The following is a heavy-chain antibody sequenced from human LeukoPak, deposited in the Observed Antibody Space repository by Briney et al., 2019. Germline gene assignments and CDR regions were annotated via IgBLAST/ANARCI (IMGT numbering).Heavy chain of an antibody. CDR1: GYTFASYG. V-gene: IGHV1-18*01. Sequence: ASVKVSCKASGYTFASYGVTWVRQAPGQGPGWMAWISVYSGNTEYAQKLQGRVTMTTDTSTSTAYMELRSLRSDDTAVYYCARDNTVDFWGGYYPFDPWGQGTLVTVSS. D-gene: IGHD3-3*01. J-gene: IGHJ5*02. CDR2: ISVYSGNT. CDR3: ARDNTVDFWGGYYPFDP.